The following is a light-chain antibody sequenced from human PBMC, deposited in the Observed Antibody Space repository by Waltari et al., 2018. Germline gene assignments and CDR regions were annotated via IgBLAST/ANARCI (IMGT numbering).Light chain of an antibody. J-gene: IGKJ1*01. CDR3: QQYYAFPRT. V-gene: IGKV1-8*01. CDR1: QDIRTY. CDR2: AVP. Sequence: AIRVTQSPSSLSASTGDSVTITCRASQDIRTYLGWYQQKPGKAPKLLLYAVPTLQSGVPSRFSGSGSGTDFALHIQNLQSEDFATYFCQQYYAFPRTFGQGTRVEV.